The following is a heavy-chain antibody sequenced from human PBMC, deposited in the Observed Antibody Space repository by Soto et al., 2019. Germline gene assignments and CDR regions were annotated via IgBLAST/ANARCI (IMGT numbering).Heavy chain of an antibody. V-gene: IGHV5-10-1*01. D-gene: IGHD3-16*02. J-gene: IGHJ5*02. CDR1: GYSFTSYW. CDR3: ARHAVITSGGIIVSNWFDP. Sequence: GESLKISCEGSGYSFTSYWISWVRQVPGKGLEWMGRIDPNDSYTNYSAAFQGHVTFSADKSISTAFLQWSSLKASDTAMYFCARHAVITSGGIIVSNWFDPWAQRTPVTVSS. CDR2: IDPNDSYT.